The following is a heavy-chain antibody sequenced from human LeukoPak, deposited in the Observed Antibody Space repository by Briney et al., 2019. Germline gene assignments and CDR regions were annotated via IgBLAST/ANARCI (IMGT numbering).Heavy chain of an antibody. CDR1: GGTFSSYA. Sequence: SVKVSCKASGGTFSSYAISWVRQAPGQGLEWMGQIIPILGIANYAQKFQGRVTITADKSTSTAYMELSSLRTEDTAVYYCARGRSKATISALDYWGQGTLVTVSS. CDR3: ARGRSKATISALDY. J-gene: IGHJ4*02. CDR2: IIPILGIA. V-gene: IGHV1-69*10. D-gene: IGHD5-24*01.